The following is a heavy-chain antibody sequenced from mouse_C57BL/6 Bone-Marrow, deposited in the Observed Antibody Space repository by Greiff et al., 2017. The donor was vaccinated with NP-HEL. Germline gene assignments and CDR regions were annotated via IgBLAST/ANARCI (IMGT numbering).Heavy chain of an antibody. Sequence: VKLQQSGAELARPGASVKLSCKASGYTFTSYGISWVKQRTGQGLEWIGEIYPRSGNTYYNEKFKGKATLTADKSSSTAYMELRSLTSEDSAVYFCARGTTVVAKRYFDVWGTGTTVTVSS. CDR2: IYPRSGNT. V-gene: IGHV1-81*01. CDR1: GYTFTSYG. J-gene: IGHJ1*03. D-gene: IGHD1-1*01. CDR3: ARGTTVVAKRYFDV.